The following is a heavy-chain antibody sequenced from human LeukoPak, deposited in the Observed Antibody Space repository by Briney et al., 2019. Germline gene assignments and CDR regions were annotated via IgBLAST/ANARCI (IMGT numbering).Heavy chain of an antibody. Sequence: GGSLRLSCAASGFTFSSYAMSWVRQAPGKGLEWVSAISGSGGSTYYADSVKGRFTISRDNSKNTPYLQMNSLRAEDTAVYYCARARSSYGYGDAFDIWGQGTMVTSLQ. V-gene: IGHV3-23*01. CDR2: ISGSGGST. CDR3: ARARSSYGYGDAFDI. CDR1: GFTFSSYA. D-gene: IGHD5-18*01. J-gene: IGHJ3*02.